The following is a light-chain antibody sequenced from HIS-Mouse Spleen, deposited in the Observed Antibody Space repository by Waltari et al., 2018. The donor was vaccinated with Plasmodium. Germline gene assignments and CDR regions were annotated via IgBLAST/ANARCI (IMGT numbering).Light chain of an antibody. J-gene: IGKJ5*01. Sequence: ESVLTQSPVTQSFSPGERATLSCRASQSVSCSYLAWYQQKPGQAPRLLIYGASSRATGIPDRFSGRGSGTDFTLTISRLEPEDFAVYSCQQYGSSPITFGQGTRLEIK. CDR1: QSVSCSY. CDR2: GAS. V-gene: IGKV3-20*01. CDR3: QQYGSSPIT.